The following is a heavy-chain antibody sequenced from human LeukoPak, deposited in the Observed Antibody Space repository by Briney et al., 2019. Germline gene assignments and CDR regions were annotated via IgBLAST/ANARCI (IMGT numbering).Heavy chain of an antibody. CDR3: ARGTGYSYGYFGY. V-gene: IGHV4-34*01. J-gene: IGHJ4*02. CDR2: INHSGST. D-gene: IGHD5-18*01. CDR1: GGSFSGYY. Sequence: SETLSLTCAVYGGSFSGYYWSWIRQPPGKGLEWIGEINHSGSTNYNPSLKSRVTISVDTSKNQFSLKLSSVTAADTAVYYCARGTGYSYGYFGYWGQGTQVTVSS.